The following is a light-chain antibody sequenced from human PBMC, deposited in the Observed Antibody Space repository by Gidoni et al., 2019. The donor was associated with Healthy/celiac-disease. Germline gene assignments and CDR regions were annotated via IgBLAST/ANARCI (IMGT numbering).Light chain of an antibody. CDR2: LGS. J-gene: IGKJ1*01. Sequence: EIVRTQSPRALPVTPGEPASISCRSSQSLLHSNGYNYLDWYLQKPGQSPQLLIYLGSNRASGVPDRFSGSGSGTDFTLKISRVEAEDVGVYYCMQALQTPPWTFGQGTKVEIK. V-gene: IGKV2-28*01. CDR3: MQALQTPPWT. CDR1: QSLLHSNGYNY.